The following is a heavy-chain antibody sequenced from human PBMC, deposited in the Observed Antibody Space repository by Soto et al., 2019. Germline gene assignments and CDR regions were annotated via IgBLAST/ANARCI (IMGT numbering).Heavy chain of an antibody. CDR1: GDSINNTYW. CDR3: ARDFPGSSSWRYGMDV. Sequence: PSETLSLTCFVSGDSINNTYWWSWVRQAPGKGLEWIGEIYHTGGRSYMPSLRGRITLSVDTSKNQFSLKLTSVTTADTAVYYCARDFPGSSSWRYGMDVWGQGTTVTV. D-gene: IGHD6-13*01. CDR2: IYHTGGR. V-gene: IGHV4-4*02. J-gene: IGHJ6*02.